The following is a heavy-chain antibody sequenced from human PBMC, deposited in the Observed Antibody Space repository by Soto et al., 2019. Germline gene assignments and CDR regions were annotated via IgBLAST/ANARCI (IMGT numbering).Heavy chain of an antibody. CDR1: GYTFSDYF. D-gene: IGHD2-15*01. CDR3: ARIKWGLDYSSGMDV. CDR2: INPKTAAT. J-gene: IGHJ6*02. V-gene: IGHV1-2*02. Sequence: QVQLVQSGAEVRKSGASVKVSCKASGYTFSDYFIQWLRQAPGQGLEGVAWINPKTAATNYAKKFKDRVTVTSVTSFSTAYLELTRLRPDDTALYYSARIKWGLDYSSGMDVWGQGTLVSVSS.